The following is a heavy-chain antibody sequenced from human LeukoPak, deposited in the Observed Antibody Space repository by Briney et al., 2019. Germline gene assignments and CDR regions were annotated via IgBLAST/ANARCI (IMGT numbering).Heavy chain of an antibody. CDR2: INHSGST. D-gene: IGHD3-3*01. CDR1: GGSFSGYY. J-gene: IGHJ4*02. V-gene: IGHV4-34*01. Sequence: SETLSLTCAVYGGSFSGYYWSWLRQPPGKGLEWIGEINHSGSTNYNPSLKSRVTISVDMSKNQFSLKLSSVTAADTAVYYCARALWSGYYRYRHYFDYWGQGTLVTVSS. CDR3: ARALWSGYYRYRHYFDY.